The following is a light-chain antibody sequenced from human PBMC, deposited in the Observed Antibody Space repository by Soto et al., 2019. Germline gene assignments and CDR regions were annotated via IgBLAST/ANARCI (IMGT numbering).Light chain of an antibody. CDR2: GNS. CDR1: RPKIGAGYD. V-gene: IGLV1-40*01. CDR3: QSYDSSLSGSNV. Sequence: QSSLTQPPPMSGAPRQRVTLSFTGSRPKIGAGYDVHWYQQLPGTAPKLLIYGNSNRPSGVPDRFSGSKSGTSASLAITGLQAEDEADYYCQSYDSSLSGSNVFGTGTKVTVL. J-gene: IGLJ1*01.